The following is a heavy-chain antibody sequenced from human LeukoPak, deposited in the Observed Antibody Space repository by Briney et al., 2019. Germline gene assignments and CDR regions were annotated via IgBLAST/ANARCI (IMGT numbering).Heavy chain of an antibody. V-gene: IGHV3-11*04. D-gene: IGHD3-10*01. J-gene: IGHJ4*02. Sequence: GGPLRLSCAASGFTFSDYYMSWIRQAPGKGLEWVSYISRSSSYIYYADSVKGRFTISRDNAKNSLYLQMNSLRAEDTAVYYCARETYYYGSGSYWGQGTLVTVSS. CDR2: ISRSSSYI. CDR3: ARETYYYGSGSY. CDR1: GFTFSDYY.